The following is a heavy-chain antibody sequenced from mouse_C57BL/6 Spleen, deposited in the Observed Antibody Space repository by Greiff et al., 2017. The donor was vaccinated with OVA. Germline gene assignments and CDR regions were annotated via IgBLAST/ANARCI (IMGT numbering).Heavy chain of an antibody. CDR1: GYSITSGYY. Sequence: DVQLQESGPGLVKPSQSLSLTCSVTGYSITSGYYWNWIRQFPGNKLEWMGYISYDGSNNYNPSLKNRISITRDPSKNQFFLKLNSVTTEDTATYYCARAPIYYGNYDYAMDYWGQGTSVTVSS. J-gene: IGHJ4*01. CDR2: ISYDGSN. D-gene: IGHD2-1*01. V-gene: IGHV3-6*01. CDR3: ARAPIYYGNYDYAMDY.